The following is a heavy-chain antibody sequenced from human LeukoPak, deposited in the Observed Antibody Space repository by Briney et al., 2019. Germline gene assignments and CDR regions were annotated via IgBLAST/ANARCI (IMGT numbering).Heavy chain of an antibody. V-gene: IGHV3-53*01. CDR1: GFTVSSNS. Sequence: PGGSLRLSCVTSGFTVSSNSISWVRQAPGKGLEWVSIIYSGGDTYYSDSVKGRFTISRDNSKNTVYLQMNSLRAEDTAMYYCARDQAATALNYWGQGTPVTVSS. CDR2: IYSGGDT. D-gene: IGHD6-13*01. J-gene: IGHJ4*02. CDR3: ARDQAATALNY.